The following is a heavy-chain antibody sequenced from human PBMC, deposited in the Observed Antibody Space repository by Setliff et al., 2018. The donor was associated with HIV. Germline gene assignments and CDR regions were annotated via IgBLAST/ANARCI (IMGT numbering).Heavy chain of an antibody. J-gene: IGHJ4*02. D-gene: IGHD1-26*01. CDR3: VRVRVGGSLYFDF. V-gene: IGHV1-3*03. Sequence: ASVKVSCKASGYNFSTYALHWVRQAPGQRLEWLGWMNAASGKTKYSEEFQSKISFTRDTSAKTAYLELTKLTSEDMAIYYCVRVRVGGSLYFDFWGQGTPVTVSS. CDR2: MNAASGKT. CDR1: GYNFSTYA.